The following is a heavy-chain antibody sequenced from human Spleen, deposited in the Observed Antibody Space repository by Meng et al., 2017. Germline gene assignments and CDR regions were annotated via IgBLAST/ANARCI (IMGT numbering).Heavy chain of an antibody. CDR3: AREGYYYDSSGYYAPSDY. J-gene: IGHJ4*02. Sequence: GESLKISCAASGFTFSSYGMHWVRQAPGKGLEWVAVIWYDGSNKYYADSVKGRFTISRDNSKNTLYLQMNSLRAEDTAVYYCAREGYYYDSSGYYAPSDYWGQGTLVTVSS. V-gene: IGHV3-33*01. D-gene: IGHD3-22*01. CDR1: GFTFSSYG. CDR2: IWYDGSNK.